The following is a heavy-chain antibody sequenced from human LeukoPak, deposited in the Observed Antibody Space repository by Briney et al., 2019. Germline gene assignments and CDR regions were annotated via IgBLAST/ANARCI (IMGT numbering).Heavy chain of an antibody. CDR2: ISGDGSDT. V-gene: IGHV3-21*04. CDR3: TKDWSADY. Sequence: PGGSLRLSCAASGFTFSSYSMNWVRQAPGKGLEWVSAISGDGSDTKYAASVKGRSTISRDNSKNTLFLQMNSLRVEDTAVYYCTKDWSADYWGQGTLVTVSS. J-gene: IGHJ4*02. CDR1: GFTFSSYS.